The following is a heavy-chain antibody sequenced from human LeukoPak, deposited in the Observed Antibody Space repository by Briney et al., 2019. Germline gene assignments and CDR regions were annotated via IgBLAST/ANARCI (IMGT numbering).Heavy chain of an antibody. Sequence: SETLSLTCTVSGYSISSGYYWGWIRQPPGKGLEWIGSIYHSGSTYYNPSLKSRVTISVDTSKNQFSLKLSSVTAADTAVYYCARAGGDCSGSSCYLHWYFDLWGRGTLVTVSS. CDR1: GYSISSGYY. CDR2: IYHSGST. CDR3: ARAGGDCSGSSCYLHWYFDL. V-gene: IGHV4-38-2*02. J-gene: IGHJ2*01. D-gene: IGHD2-15*01.